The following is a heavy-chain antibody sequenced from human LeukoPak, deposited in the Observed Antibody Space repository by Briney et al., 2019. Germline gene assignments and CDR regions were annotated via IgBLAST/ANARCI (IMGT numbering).Heavy chain of an antibody. CDR1: GFTFSSYA. CDR2: ISYDGSNK. V-gene: IGHV3-30-3*01. D-gene: IGHD3-22*01. Sequence: SGGSLRLSCAASGFTFSSYAMHWVRQAPGKGLEWVAVISYDGSNKYYADSVKGRFTISRDNSKNTLYLQMNSLRAEDTAFYYCAKDIAYDSSGGFDYWGQGTLVTVSS. CDR3: AKDIAYDSSGGFDY. J-gene: IGHJ4*02.